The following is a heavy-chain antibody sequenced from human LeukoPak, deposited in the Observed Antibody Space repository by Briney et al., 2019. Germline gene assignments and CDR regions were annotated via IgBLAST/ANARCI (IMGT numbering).Heavy chain of an antibody. V-gene: IGHV4-39*01. CDR1: GGSISSSSYY. CDR3: ARFMVRGRYFDY. Sequence: PSETLSLTCTVSGGSISSSSYYWGWIRQPPGKGLEWIGSIYYSGSTYYNPSLKSRVTISVDTSKNQFSLKLSSVTAADTAVYYCARFMVRGRYFDYWGQGTLVTVSS. J-gene: IGHJ4*02. D-gene: IGHD3-10*01. CDR2: IYYSGST.